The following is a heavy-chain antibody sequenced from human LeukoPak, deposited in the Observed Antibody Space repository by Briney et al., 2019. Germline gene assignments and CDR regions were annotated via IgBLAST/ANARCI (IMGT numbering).Heavy chain of an antibody. CDR1: GGSISSYY. CDR3: ARASRDTYYDILTGHHFDY. D-gene: IGHD3-9*01. V-gene: IGHV4-4*07. Sequence: PSETLSLTCTVSGGSISSYYWSWIRQPAGKGLEWIGRIYTSGSTNYNPSLKSRVTMSVDTSKNQFSLKLSSVTAADTAVYYCARASRDTYYDILTGHHFDYWGQGTLVTVSS. CDR2: IYTSGST. J-gene: IGHJ4*02.